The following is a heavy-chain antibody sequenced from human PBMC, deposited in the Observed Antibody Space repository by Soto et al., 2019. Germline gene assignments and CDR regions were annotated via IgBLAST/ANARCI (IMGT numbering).Heavy chain of an antibody. CDR1: GFTFSDYW. J-gene: IGHJ5*02. V-gene: IGHV3-7*04. CDR3: TRDLNNDTGP. D-gene: IGHD2-8*02. Sequence: PGGSLRLSCAASGFTFSDYWMTWVRQAPGKGLEGVANISPHGSEEYYVDSVKGRFTISRDNAKNSVFLQMNSLRGEDTALYYCTRDLNNDTGPWGQGTQVTVSS. CDR2: ISPHGSEE.